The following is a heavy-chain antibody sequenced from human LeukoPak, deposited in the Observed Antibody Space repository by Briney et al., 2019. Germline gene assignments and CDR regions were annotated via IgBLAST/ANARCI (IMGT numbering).Heavy chain of an antibody. CDR2: IYSCGST. CDR1: GFTVSRNY. V-gene: IGHV3-53*05. CDR3: TKLASSSSAFDI. Sequence: GGSLRLSCAASGFTVSRNYMSWVRQAPGKGLEWVSVIYSCGSTYYADSVKGRFTISRDSSKNSLYLQMNSLRTEDTALYYCTKLASSSSAFDIWGQGTMVTVSS. J-gene: IGHJ3*02. D-gene: IGHD6-6*01.